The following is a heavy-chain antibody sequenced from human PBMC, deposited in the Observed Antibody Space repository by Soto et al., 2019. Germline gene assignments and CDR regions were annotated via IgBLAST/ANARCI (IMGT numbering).Heavy chain of an antibody. D-gene: IGHD6-6*01. CDR2: ISWNSGSI. V-gene: IGHV3-9*01. J-gene: IGHJ6*02. CDR1: GFTFDDYA. Sequence: EVQLVESGGGLVQPGRSLRLSCAASGFTFDDYAMHWVRQAPGKGLEWVSGISWNSGSIGYADSVKGRFTISRDNAKNSLYLQMIGRGAADTALYYCAKAQYSSSSRTGIYYYYGMDVWGLGTTVTVSS. CDR3: AKAQYSSSSRTGIYYYYGMDV.